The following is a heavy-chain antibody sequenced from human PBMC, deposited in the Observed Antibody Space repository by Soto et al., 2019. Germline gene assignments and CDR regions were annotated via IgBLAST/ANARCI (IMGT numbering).Heavy chain of an antibody. CDR2: ISGSAGST. CDR1: GFTFRDYA. D-gene: IGHD6-19*01. J-gene: IGHJ5*02. V-gene: IGHV3-23*01. Sequence: GGSRRLSCAASGFTFRDYAMSWVRQAPGKGLEWVSTISGSAGSTYYADPVKGRFTISRDNSKNTLSLQMDSLRVEDTAVYYCARDMYSSDYFVKWFEPWGQGTLVTVSS. CDR3: ARDMYSSDYFVKWFEP.